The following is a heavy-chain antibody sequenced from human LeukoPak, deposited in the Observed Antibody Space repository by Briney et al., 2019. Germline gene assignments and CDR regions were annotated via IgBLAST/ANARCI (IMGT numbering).Heavy chain of an antibody. D-gene: IGHD4-17*01. V-gene: IGHV3-23*01. Sequence: GGSLRLSCAASGFTFSDYAMSWVRQAPGKGLECVSVISGSGGSTYYADSVKGRFTISRDNSKNTLYLQLNSLRAEDTAVYYCAKVWYGDYEMYFDYWGQGTLVTVSS. CDR1: GFTFSDYA. CDR2: ISGSGGST. J-gene: IGHJ4*02. CDR3: AKVWYGDYEMYFDY.